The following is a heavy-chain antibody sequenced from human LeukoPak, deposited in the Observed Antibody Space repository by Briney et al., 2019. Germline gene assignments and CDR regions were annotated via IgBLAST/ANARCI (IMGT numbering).Heavy chain of an antibody. CDR3: ARRYYGSGSYYNWFDP. CDR1: GYSFTSYW. D-gene: IGHD3-10*01. V-gene: IGHV5-51*01. CDR2: TYPGDSDT. Sequence: GESLKISCKGSGYSFTSYWIGWVRQMPGKGLEWMGITYPGDSDTRYSPSFQGQVTISADKSISTAYLQWSSLKASDTAMYYCARRYYGSGSYYNWFDPWGQGTLVTVPS. J-gene: IGHJ5*02.